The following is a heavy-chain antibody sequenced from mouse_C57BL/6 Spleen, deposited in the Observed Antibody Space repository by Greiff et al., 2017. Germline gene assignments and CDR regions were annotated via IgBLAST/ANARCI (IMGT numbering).Heavy chain of an antibody. Sequence: QVQLKQSGAELVKPGASVKISCKASGYAFSSYWMNWVKQRPGKGLEWIGQIYPGDGDTNYNGTFKGKATLTADKSSSTAYMQLSSLTSEDSAVYFCARLDTTVPFDYWGQGTTLTVSS. CDR2: IYPGDGDT. CDR3: ARLDTTVPFDY. CDR1: GYAFSSYW. J-gene: IGHJ2*01. D-gene: IGHD1-1*01. V-gene: IGHV1-80*01.